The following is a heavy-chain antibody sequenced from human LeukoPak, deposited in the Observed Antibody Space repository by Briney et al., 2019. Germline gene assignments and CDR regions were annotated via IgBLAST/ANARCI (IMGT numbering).Heavy chain of an antibody. CDR1: GDSVSRNSGA. CDR2: TYYRSKWYN. CDR3: ASQENPQAHAFDI. Sequence: SQTLSLTCAISGDSVSRNSGAWNWIRQSPSRGLEWLGRTYYRSKWYNDYAVSVKSRITINPGTSKNQFSLQLSSLTPEDTAVYYCASQENPQAHAFDIWGQGTMVTVSS. J-gene: IGHJ3*02. V-gene: IGHV6-1*01.